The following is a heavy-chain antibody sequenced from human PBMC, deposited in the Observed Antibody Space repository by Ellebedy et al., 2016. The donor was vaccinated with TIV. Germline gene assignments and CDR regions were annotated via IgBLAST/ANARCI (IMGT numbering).Heavy chain of an antibody. V-gene: IGHV1-69*13. CDR1: GYTFTGYY. D-gene: IGHD5-12*01. CDR3: ARAESGGYAWDY. Sequence: AASVKVSCKASGYTFTGYYMHWVRQAPGQGLEWMGWIIPIFGTANYAQKFQGRVTITADESTSTAYMELSRLRSEDTAVYYCARAESGGYAWDYWGQGTLVTVSS. CDR2: IIPIFGTA. J-gene: IGHJ4*02.